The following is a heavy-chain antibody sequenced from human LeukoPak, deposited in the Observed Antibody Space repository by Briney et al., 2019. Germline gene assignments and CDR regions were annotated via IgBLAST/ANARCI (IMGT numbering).Heavy chain of an antibody. Sequence: QPGGSLRLSCAASGSAFSRSWIHWVRQAPGKGLVWVSHINNDATRTTYADSVRGRFTISRDNAKNTVSPQMNSLRAEDTAVYYCASDGAYAMAVWGQGTTVTVSS. CDR3: ASDGAYAMAV. CDR2: INNDATRT. D-gene: IGHD1-26*01. J-gene: IGHJ6*02. V-gene: IGHV3-74*01. CDR1: GSAFSRSW.